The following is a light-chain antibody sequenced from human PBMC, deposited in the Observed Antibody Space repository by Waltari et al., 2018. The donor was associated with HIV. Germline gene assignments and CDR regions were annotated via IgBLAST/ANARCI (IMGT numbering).Light chain of an antibody. CDR1: QSIRNS. J-gene: IGKJ4*01. V-gene: IGKV1-39*01. CDR2: AAS. CDR3: QQSYSSPLT. Sequence: DIQMTQSPSSLSASVGDRVTITCRASQSIRNSLNWYQQKPGKAPKLLIYAASSLQSGVSSRFSGTRSGPDFSLTISSLQPEDFATYSCQQSYSSPLTFGGGTKVEIK.